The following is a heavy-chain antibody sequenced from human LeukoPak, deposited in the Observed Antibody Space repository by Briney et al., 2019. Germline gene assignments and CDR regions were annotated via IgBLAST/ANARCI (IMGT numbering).Heavy chain of an antibody. Sequence: RASETLFLTCTVSGGSISNKYWSWIRQPPGKGLEWIGYIYYSGSTFYNPSLKSRVTISVDTPKNQFSLRLSSVTAADTAVYYCARQRDYFGSGGGFDYWGQGTLVTVSS. CDR2: IYYSGST. V-gene: IGHV4-59*04. CDR1: GGSISNKY. CDR3: ARQRDYFGSGGGFDY. J-gene: IGHJ4*02. D-gene: IGHD3-10*01.